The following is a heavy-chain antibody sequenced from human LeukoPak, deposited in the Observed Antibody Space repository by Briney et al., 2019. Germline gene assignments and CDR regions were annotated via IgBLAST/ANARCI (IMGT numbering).Heavy chain of an antibody. CDR3: AKDEHYYDSSGYWS. Sequence: GGSLRLSCAASGFIFTKYWMHWVRQAPGKGLEWVAVISYDGSNKYYADSVKGRFTISRDNSKNTLYLQMNSLRAEDTAVYYCAKDEHYYDSSGYWSWGQGTLVTVSS. CDR2: ISYDGSNK. J-gene: IGHJ4*02. V-gene: IGHV3-30*18. CDR1: GFIFTKYW. D-gene: IGHD3-22*01.